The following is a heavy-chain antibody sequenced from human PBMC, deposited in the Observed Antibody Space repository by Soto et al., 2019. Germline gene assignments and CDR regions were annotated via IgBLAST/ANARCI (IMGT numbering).Heavy chain of an antibody. J-gene: IGHJ5*01. V-gene: IGHV1-69*12. Sequence: QVQLVQSGAEVKKPGSSVKVSCKASGGSFRSYAVNWVRQAPGQGLECLGGIIPIFGTPNYAQKFHGRVSITADESTSTVYMDLISLTSEDTAVYYCAYSANHRYFFDSWGQGTLVTASS. CDR1: GGSFRSYA. CDR2: IIPIFGTP. D-gene: IGHD5-18*01. CDR3: AYSANHRYFFDS.